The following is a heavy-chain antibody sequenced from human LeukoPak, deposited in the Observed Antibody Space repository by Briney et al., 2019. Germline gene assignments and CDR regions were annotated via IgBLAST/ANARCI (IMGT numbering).Heavy chain of an antibody. J-gene: IGHJ4*02. CDR3: GRKLGSSSGWNYFDY. CDR1: GDSVSSNSAA. V-gene: IGHV6-1*01. D-gene: IGHD6-19*01. Sequence: SQTLSLTCAISGDSVSSNSAAWNWITQSPSRGLEWLGRTFYSSKWNNDYAVSVKSRITITPDTSKNQFSLQLNSVTPEDTAVYYCGRKLGSSSGWNYFDYWGQGTLVTVSS. CDR2: TFYSSKWNN.